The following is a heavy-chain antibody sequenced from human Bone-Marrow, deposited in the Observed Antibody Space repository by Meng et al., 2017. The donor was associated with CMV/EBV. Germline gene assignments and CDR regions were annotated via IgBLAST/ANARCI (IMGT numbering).Heavy chain of an antibody. J-gene: IGHJ4*02. D-gene: IGHD3-3*01. CDR3: TRVKGLRVVILYYFDY. CDR1: GFTFSSFA. CDR2: IRSKAYGGTT. V-gene: IGHV3-49*04. Sequence: GESLKIACAASGFTFSSFAMNWVRQAPGKGLEWVGFIRSKAYGGTTEYAASVKGRFTISRDESKSIAYLQMNSLKTEDTAVYYCTRVKGLRVVILYYFDYWGQGTLVTVSS.